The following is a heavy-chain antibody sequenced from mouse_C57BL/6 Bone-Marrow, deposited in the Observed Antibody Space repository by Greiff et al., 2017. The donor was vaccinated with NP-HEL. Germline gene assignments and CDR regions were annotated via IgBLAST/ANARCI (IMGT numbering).Heavy chain of an antibody. V-gene: IGHV1-64*01. CDR3: AREGIITTVEGSAY. Sequence: QVQLQQPGAELVKPGASVKLSCKASGYTFTSYWMHWVKQRPGQGLEWIGMIHPNSGSTNYNEKFKSKATLTVDKSSSTAYMQLSSLTSEDSAVYYCAREGIITTVEGSAYWGQGTLVTVSA. CDR1: GYTFTSYW. J-gene: IGHJ3*01. D-gene: IGHD1-1*01. CDR2: IHPNSGST.